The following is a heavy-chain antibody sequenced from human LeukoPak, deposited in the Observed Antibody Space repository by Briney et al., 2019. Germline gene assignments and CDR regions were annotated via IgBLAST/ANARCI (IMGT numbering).Heavy chain of an antibody. D-gene: IGHD4-17*01. CDR2: IYYSGST. CDR3: ARLNYGDYSGAFDI. V-gene: IGHV4-59*01. CDR1: GGSIRNYY. Sequence: SETLSLTCTVSGGSIRNYYWSWIRQPPGKGLEWIGYIYYSGSTNYNPSLKSRVTISVDTSKNQFSLKLSSVTAVDTAVYYCARLNYGDYSGAFDIWGQGTIITVSS. J-gene: IGHJ3*02.